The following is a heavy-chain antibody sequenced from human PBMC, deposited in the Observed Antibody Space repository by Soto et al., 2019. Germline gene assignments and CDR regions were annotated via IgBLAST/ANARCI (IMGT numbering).Heavy chain of an antibody. Sequence: QVQLVQSGAEVKKPGSSVKVSCKASGGTFSSYAISWVRQAPGQGLEWMGGIIPIFGTANYAQKFQGRVTITADESTSTAYMELSSLRSEDTAVYYCASAAYCGGDCSVYYFDYWGQGTLVTVSS. J-gene: IGHJ4*02. CDR3: ASAAYCGGDCSVYYFDY. V-gene: IGHV1-69*01. D-gene: IGHD2-21*02. CDR1: GGTFSSYA. CDR2: IIPIFGTA.